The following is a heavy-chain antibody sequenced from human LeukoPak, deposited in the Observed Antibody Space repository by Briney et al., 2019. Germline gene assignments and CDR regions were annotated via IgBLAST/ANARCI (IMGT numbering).Heavy chain of an antibody. CDR3: AKDLSSSGWLQGWFDH. V-gene: IGHV3-23*01. CDR1: GFTFSSYA. D-gene: IGHD6-19*01. J-gene: IGHJ5*02. Sequence: PGTSLRLSCAASGFTFSSYAMSWVRQAPGKGLEWVSAISGSGGSTYYADSVKGRFTISRDNSKNTLYLQMNSLGAEDTAVYYCAKDLSSSGWLQGWFDHWGQGTLVTVSS. CDR2: ISGSGGST.